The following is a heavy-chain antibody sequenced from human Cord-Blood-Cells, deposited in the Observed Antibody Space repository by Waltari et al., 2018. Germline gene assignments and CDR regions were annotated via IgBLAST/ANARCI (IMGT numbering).Heavy chain of an antibody. V-gene: IGHV1-24*01. J-gene: IGHJ2*01. D-gene: IGHD6-6*01. CDR2: FDPEDGET. CDR3: ATLAPSIAARPSYWYFDL. CDR1: GYTLTELS. Sequence: QVQLVQSGAEVKKPGASVKVSCKVSGYTLTELSMNWVRQAPGQGLEWMGGFDPEDGETIYAQKFQGRVTMTEDTSTDTAYMELSSLRSEDTAVYYCATLAPSIAARPSYWYFDLWGRGTLVTVSS.